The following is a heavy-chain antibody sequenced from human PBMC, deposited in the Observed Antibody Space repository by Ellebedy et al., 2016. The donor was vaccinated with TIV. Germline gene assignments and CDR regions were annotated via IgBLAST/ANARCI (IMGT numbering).Heavy chain of an antibody. J-gene: IGHJ6*02. CDR2: TYYRSTWFN. V-gene: IGHV6-1*01. D-gene: IGHD6-13*01. Sequence: SQTLSLTCAISGDSVSSGGPTWNWIRQSPSRGLEWLGRTYYRSTWFNEYAVSVRSRITISPDTSKNQFSLQLKSVTAEDTAVYYCARRSSRNVMDVWGQGTTVTVSS. CDR3: ARRSSRNVMDV. CDR1: GDSVSSGGPT.